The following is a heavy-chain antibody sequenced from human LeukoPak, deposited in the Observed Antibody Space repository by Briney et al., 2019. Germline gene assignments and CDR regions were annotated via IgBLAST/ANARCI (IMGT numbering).Heavy chain of an antibody. CDR3: AREGPVAGFDY. Sequence: SETLSLTCAVYGGSFSGYYWSWIRQPPGEGLEWIGEIKHSGGTNYNPSLKSRVTISVDTSKNQFSLKLSSVTAADTAVYYCAREGPVAGFDYWGQGTLVTVSS. CDR1: GGSFSGYY. J-gene: IGHJ4*02. D-gene: IGHD6-19*01. CDR2: IKHSGGT. V-gene: IGHV4-34*01.